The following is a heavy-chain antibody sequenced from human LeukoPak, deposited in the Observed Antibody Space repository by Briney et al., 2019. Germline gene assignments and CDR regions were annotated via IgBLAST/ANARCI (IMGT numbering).Heavy chain of an antibody. CDR3: ARGIAAAGGDWFDP. Sequence: SETLSLTCTVSGYSISSGYYWGWIRQPPGKGLEWIGSIYHSGSTYYNPSLKSRVTISVDTSKNQFSRKLSSVTAADTAVYYCARGIAAAGGDWFDPWGQGTLVTVSS. D-gene: IGHD6-13*01. CDR2: IYHSGST. V-gene: IGHV4-38-2*02. J-gene: IGHJ5*02. CDR1: GYSISSGYY.